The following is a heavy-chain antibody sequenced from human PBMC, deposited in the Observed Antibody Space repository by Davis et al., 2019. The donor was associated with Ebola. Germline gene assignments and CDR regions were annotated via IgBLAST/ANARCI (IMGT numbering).Heavy chain of an antibody. CDR2: ISGSGGST. Sequence: PGGSLRLSCAASGSTFSIDGMSWVRQAPGKGLEWVSAISGSGGSTYYADSVKGRFTISRGNSKNTLYLQMNSLRAEDTAVYYCAKDRLYWGFDPWGQGTLVTVSS. D-gene: IGHD2-15*01. CDR1: GSTFSIDG. V-gene: IGHV3-23*01. CDR3: AKDRLYWGFDP. J-gene: IGHJ5*02.